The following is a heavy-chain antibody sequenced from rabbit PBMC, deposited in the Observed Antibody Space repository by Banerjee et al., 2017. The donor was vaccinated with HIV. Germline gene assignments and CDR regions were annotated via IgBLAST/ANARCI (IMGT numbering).Heavy chain of an antibody. CDR2: IYAGSSGST. Sequence: QEQLEESGGGLVKPGGTLTLTCKASGFDLSSVYYMCWVRQAPGKGLEWIGCIYAGSSGSTYYASWAKGRFTITKTSSTTVTLQMTSLTAADTATYFCARGGNGGYGNDLTRLDLWGPGTLVTVS. D-gene: IGHD7-1*01. CDR3: ARGGNGGYGNDLTRLDL. J-gene: IGHJ3*01. CDR1: GFDLSSVYY. V-gene: IGHV1S45*01.